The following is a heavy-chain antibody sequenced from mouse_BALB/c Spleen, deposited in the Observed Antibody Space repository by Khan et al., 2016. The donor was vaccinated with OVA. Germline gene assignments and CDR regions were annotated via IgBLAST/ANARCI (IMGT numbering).Heavy chain of an antibody. Sequence: QIQLVQSGPELKKPGETVKISCKASGNTFTNYGMNWVKQSPGKGLKWMGWINTYTGEPTYADDFKGRFAFSLETSASTAYLQINNLKHEDTATYFCSRPPYFSYVMVYWGQGTSVTVSS. J-gene: IGHJ4*01. CDR3: SRPPYFSYVMVY. V-gene: IGHV9-3-1*01. CDR1: GNTFTNYG. D-gene: IGHD2-10*01. CDR2: INTYTGEP.